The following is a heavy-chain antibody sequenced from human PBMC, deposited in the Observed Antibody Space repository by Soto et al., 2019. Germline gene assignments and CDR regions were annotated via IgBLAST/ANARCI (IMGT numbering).Heavy chain of an antibody. V-gene: IGHV2-70*11. CDR3: ARMNLGYCSCTSCHDNWFDP. CDR2: IDWDDDK. J-gene: IGHJ5*01. Sequence: SGPTLVNPTQTLTLTCTFSGFSLSTSGMCVSRIRQPPGNALEWLARIDWDDDKYYSTSLKTRLTVSKDTSKNQVVLTMTNMDPVDTATYHCARMNLGYCSCTSCHDNWFDPWGQGALVTVSS. D-gene: IGHD2-2*01. CDR1: GFSLSTSGMC.